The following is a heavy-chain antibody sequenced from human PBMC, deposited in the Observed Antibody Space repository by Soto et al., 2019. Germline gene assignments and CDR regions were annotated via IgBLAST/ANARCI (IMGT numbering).Heavy chain of an antibody. CDR2: IYYSGST. Sequence: SETLSLTCTVSGGSISSGDYYWSWIRQPPGKGLEWIGYIYYSGSTYYNPSLKSRVTISLDTSKNQFSLKLSSVTAADTAVYYCARVTYYDSSGYFGYFDYWGQGTLVTVSS. J-gene: IGHJ4*02. D-gene: IGHD3-22*01. V-gene: IGHV4-30-4*01. CDR1: GGSISSGDYY. CDR3: ARVTYYDSSGYFGYFDY.